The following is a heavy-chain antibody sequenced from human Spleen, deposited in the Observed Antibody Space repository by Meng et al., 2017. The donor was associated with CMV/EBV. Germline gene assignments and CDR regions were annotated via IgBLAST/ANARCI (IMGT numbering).Heavy chain of an antibody. CDR1: GFTFSNYD. Sequence: SGFTFSNYDMNWVRQAPGKGLEWVSLTYNGGSSTYYADSVKGRFTISRDNSKNTLYPQMNSLRAVDTATYYCAHRRHGLYDSINYFDFWGQGTLVTVSS. V-gene: IGHV3-23*03. J-gene: IGHJ4*02. CDR2: TYNGGSST. CDR3: AHRRHGLYDSINYFDF. D-gene: IGHD3-16*01.